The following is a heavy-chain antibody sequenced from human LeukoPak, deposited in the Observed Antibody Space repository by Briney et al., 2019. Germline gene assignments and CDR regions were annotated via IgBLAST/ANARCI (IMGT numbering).Heavy chain of an antibody. D-gene: IGHD3-22*01. V-gene: IGHV3-74*01. J-gene: IGHJ4*02. CDR1: GFIFSNYW. CDR3: ARGRGYYDSSFDY. CDR2: INSDGTST. Sequence: GGSLRLSCAASGFIFSNYWMHWVRQAPGKGLVWVSRINSDGTSTNYADSVKGRFTISRDNTKNTLYLQMNSLRAEDTAVYYCARGRGYYDSSFDYWRQGALVTVSS.